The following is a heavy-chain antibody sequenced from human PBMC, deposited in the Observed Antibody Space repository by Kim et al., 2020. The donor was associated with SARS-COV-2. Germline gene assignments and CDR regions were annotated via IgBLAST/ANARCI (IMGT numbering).Heavy chain of an antibody. Sequence: GGSLRLSCAASGFTFSSYGMHWVRQAPGKGLEWVAFMWYDGRNKYYADSVKGRFTISRDNSKNTLYLQMNSLRAEDTAVYYCARDRGCSSTSCYAEGGAPLDSWGQGTLVTVSS. CDR3: ARDRGCSSTSCYAEGGAPLDS. V-gene: IGHV3-33*01. D-gene: IGHD2-2*01. J-gene: IGHJ4*02. CDR2: MWYDGRNK. CDR1: GFTFSSYG.